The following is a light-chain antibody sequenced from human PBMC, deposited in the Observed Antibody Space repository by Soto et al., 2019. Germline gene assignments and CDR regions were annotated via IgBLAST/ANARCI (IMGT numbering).Light chain of an antibody. J-gene: IGLJ1*01. V-gene: IGLV3-25*02. CDR2: KDT. CDR1: ELSKQY. CDR3: QSSDDTGDYYL. Sequence: YALTQPPSVSVSPGQTARITCSGDELSKQYSFWYQQKPGQAPVLVIYKDTERASGIPERFSGSSSGTTVTLTISGVRAEDEATYYCQSSDDTGDYYLFGTGTKVTVL.